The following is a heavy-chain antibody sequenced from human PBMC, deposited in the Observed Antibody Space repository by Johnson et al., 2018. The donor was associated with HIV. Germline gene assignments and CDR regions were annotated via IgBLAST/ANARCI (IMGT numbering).Heavy chain of an antibody. D-gene: IGHD1-26*01. J-gene: IGHJ3*02. V-gene: IGHV3-48*04. Sequence: VQLVESGGGLVQPGGSLRLSCAASGFTFSSYWMSWIRQAPGKGPEWLSYISASGSNIYYVDTVKGRFTISRDNAKNSLYLQMNSLRAEDTAVYYCARFPPGGNYYFDIWGQGTMVNVSS. CDR3: ARFPPGGNYYFDI. CDR1: GFTFSSYW. CDR2: ISASGSNI.